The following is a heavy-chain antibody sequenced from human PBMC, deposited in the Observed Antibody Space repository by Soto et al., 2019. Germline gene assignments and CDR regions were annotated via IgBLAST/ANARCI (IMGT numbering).Heavy chain of an antibody. J-gene: IGHJ4*02. V-gene: IGHV3-21*01. CDR1: GFTFSSYS. Sequence: PGGSLRLSCAASGFTFSSYSMNWVRQAPGKGLEWVSSISSSSSYIYYADSVKGRFTISRDNAKNSLYLQMNSLRAEDTAVYYCARDTRGYGFRGYFDYWGQGTLVTVSS. D-gene: IGHD5-12*01. CDR3: ARDTRGYGFRGYFDY. CDR2: ISSSSSYI.